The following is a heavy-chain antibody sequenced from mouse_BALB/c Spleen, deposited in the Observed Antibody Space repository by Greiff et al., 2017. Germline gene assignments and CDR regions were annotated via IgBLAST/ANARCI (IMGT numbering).Heavy chain of an antibody. CDR2: INSNGGST. CDR1: GFTFSSYG. CDR3: ARDRSLLSLMDY. Sequence: EVQGVESGGGLVQPGGSLKLSCAASGFTFSSYGMSWVRQTPDKRLELVATINSNGGSTYYPDSVKGRFTISRDNAKNTLYLQMSSLKSEDTAMYYCARDRSLLSLMDYWGQGTSVTVSS. D-gene: IGHD1-1*01. V-gene: IGHV5-6-3*01. J-gene: IGHJ4*01.